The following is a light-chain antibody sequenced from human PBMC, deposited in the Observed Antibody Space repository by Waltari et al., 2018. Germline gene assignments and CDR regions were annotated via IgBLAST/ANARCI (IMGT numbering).Light chain of an antibody. CDR1: SSDVGGYNF. Sequence: QSALTQPPSASGSPRQSVTIPCPGTSSDVGGYNFVSWYQHHPGKAPRLIIYEVSERPSGVPDRFSGSKSGNTAALTVSGLQAEDEADYYCSSYVANNNPVFGGGTKLTVL. CDR3: SSYVANNNPV. V-gene: IGLV2-8*01. CDR2: EVS. J-gene: IGLJ2*01.